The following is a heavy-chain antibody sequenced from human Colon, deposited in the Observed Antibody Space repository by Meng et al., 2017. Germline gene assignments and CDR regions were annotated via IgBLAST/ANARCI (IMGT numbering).Heavy chain of an antibody. CDR1: GFTFSGFS. Sequence: EVKLVESGGGLVKPWESLRLSCAASGFTFSGFSLSWVRQAPGKGLEWVSSITGDSTYIYYADSVKGRFTVSRDNAKNSLYLQMNSLRADDTAVYYCTRGWMPEWGQGTLVTVSS. D-gene: IGHD2-2*01. J-gene: IGHJ4*01. CDR2: ITGDSTYI. CDR3: TRGWMPE. V-gene: IGHV3-21*01.